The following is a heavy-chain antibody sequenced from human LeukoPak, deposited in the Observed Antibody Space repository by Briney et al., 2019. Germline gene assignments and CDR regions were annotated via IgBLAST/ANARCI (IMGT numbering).Heavy chain of an antibody. CDR2: IRSKANSYAT. J-gene: IGHJ4*02. CDR3: TLGVPVGAPLDY. D-gene: IGHD1-26*01. V-gene: IGHV3-73*01. CDR1: GFTFSGSA. Sequence: PGGSLRLSCAASGFTFSGSAMHWVRQASGEGLWWVGRIRSKANSYATAYAASGKGRFTISRDDSKNTAYLQMNSLKTEDTAVYYCTLGVPVGAPLDYWGQGTLVTVSS.